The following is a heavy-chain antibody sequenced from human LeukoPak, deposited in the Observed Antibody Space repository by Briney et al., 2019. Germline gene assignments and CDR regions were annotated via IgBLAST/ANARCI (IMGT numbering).Heavy chain of an antibody. D-gene: IGHD3-22*01. V-gene: IGHV3-30*02. Sequence: GGSLRLSCAASGFTFSSYGMHWVRQAPGKGLEWVAFIRYDGNNKYYADSVKGRFTISRDNSKNTLYLQMNSLRAEDTAVYYCARTLVVVMYYGMDVWGQGTTVTVSS. J-gene: IGHJ6*02. CDR1: GFTFSSYG. CDR2: IRYDGNNK. CDR3: ARTLVVVMYYGMDV.